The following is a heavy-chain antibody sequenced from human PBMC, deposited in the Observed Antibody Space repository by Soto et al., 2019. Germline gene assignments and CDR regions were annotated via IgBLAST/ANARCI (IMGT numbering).Heavy chain of an antibody. CDR3: VSYELLTTYFPQFLFDY. CDR1: GASISSSNYY. D-gene: IGHD3-9*01. V-gene: IGHV4-39*02. CDR2: IYYSGST. J-gene: IGHJ4*01. Sequence: SETLSLTCSVSGASISSSNYYWGWIRQNPGKSLERIGSIYYSGSTFYNPSLKSRVSMSLDLSKNRFSLKLTSLFAADTVVFYCVSYELLTTYFPQFLFDYWGRGTLVTVSS.